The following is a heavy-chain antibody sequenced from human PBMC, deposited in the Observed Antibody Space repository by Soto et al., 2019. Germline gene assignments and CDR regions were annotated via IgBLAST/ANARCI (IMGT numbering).Heavy chain of an antibody. Sequence: QVQLQQWGAGLLKPSETLSLTCAVYGGSFSGYYWSWIRQPPGKGLEWIGEINHSGSTNYNPSLKRRVTISVDTSKNQFSLKLSSVTAAGTAVYYCARGRITMVRGRNWFDPWGQGTLVTVSS. CDR3: ARGRITMVRGRNWFDP. CDR1: GGSFSGYY. D-gene: IGHD3-10*01. J-gene: IGHJ5*02. CDR2: INHSGST. V-gene: IGHV4-34*01.